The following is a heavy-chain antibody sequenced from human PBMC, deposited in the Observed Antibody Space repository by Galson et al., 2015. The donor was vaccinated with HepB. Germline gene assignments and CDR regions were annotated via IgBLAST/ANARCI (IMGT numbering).Heavy chain of an antibody. CDR3: SAGDVFDI. CDR1: GFTFSSYW. J-gene: IGHJ3*02. D-gene: IGHD6-13*01. V-gene: IGHV3-7*03. CDR2: IKQDGSEK. Sequence: SLRLSCAASGFTFSSYWMSWVRQAPGKGLEWVANIKQDGSEKYHVDSVRGRFTISGDNAKNSLYLQMNSLRAEDTAVYYCSAGDVFDIWGQGTMVTVSS.